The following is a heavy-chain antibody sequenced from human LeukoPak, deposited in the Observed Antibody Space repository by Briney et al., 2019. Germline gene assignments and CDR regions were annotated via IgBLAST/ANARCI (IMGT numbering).Heavy chain of an antibody. J-gene: IGHJ4*02. CDR2: VNGDGSST. Sequence: GGSLRLSCAASGFTFSTYWMHWVRQAPGKGLVWVSRVNGDGSSTNYADSVKGRLTISRDNAKNTLYLQMNSLRAEDTAVYYCARDGIAAVDFDYWGQGILVTVSS. D-gene: IGHD6-13*01. CDR1: GFTFSTYW. CDR3: ARDGIAAVDFDY. V-gene: IGHV3-74*01.